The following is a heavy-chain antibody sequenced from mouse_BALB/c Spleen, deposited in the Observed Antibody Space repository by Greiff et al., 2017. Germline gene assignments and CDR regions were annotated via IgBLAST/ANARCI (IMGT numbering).Heavy chain of an antibody. D-gene: IGHD2-4*01. J-gene: IGHJ4*01. Sequence: EVKLVESGPGLVKPSQSLSLTCSVTGYSITSGYYWNWIRQFPGNKLEWMGYISYDGSNNYNPSLKNRISITRDTSKNQFFLKLNSVTTEDTATYYCARRGLRRGGAMDYWGQGTSVTVSS. CDR1: GYSITSGYY. V-gene: IGHV3-6*02. CDR3: ARRGLRRGGAMDY. CDR2: ISYDGSN.